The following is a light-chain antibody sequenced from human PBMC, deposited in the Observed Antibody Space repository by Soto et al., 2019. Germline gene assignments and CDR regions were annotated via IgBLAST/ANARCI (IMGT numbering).Light chain of an antibody. CDR2: VNSDGSH. V-gene: IGLV4-69*01. CDR1: SAHRNYA. Sequence: QLVLTQSPSASASLGASVKLTCTLSSAHRNYAIAWHQQQPEKGPRYLMRVNSDGSHINGDGSPDRFSASSSGAERYLTISGHQSEDEADYYCQTWGPGIRVFGGGTKLTVL. J-gene: IGLJ2*01. CDR3: QTWGPGIRV.